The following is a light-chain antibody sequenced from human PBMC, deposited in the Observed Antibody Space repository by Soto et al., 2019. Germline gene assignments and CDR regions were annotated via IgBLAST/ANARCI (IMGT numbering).Light chain of an antibody. J-gene: IGKJ1*01. CDR2: DAS. Sequence: EIVLTQSPATLSLSPGERATLSCRASQSVDTFLAWYQQKPGQAPRLLIYDASSRATDIPARFSGSGSGTDFTHTISSLEPEDFAVYFCQQRSNWPPWTFGQGTKVEI. CDR3: QQRSNWPPWT. CDR1: QSVDTF. V-gene: IGKV3-11*01.